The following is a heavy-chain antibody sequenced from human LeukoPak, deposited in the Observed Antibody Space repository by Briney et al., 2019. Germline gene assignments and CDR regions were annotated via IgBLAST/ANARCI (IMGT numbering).Heavy chain of an antibody. CDR2: IYTSGST. CDR3: AREPRYGPHVGFDY. Sequence: SETLSLTCTVSGGSISSYYWSWIRQPAGKGLEWIGRIYTSGSTNYNPSLKSRVAMSVDTSKNQFSLKLSSVTAADTAVYYRAREPRYGPHVGFDYWGQGTLVTVSS. V-gene: IGHV4-4*07. CDR1: GGSISSYY. D-gene: IGHD3-10*01. J-gene: IGHJ4*02.